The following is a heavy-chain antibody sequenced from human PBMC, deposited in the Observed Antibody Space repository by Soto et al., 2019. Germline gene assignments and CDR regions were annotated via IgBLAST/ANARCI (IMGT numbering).Heavy chain of an antibody. CDR2: IFPSDSDT. CDR1: GYRFTSYW. CDR3: ARKDKSGYFNWFDP. Sequence: PGESLKISCRTSGYRFTSYWIAWVRQMPGKGLEWMGIIFPSDSDTRYSPSFQGQVTISADRSASTVFLQWASLKASDTAVYFCARKDKSGYFNWFDPWGQGTLVTVSS. V-gene: IGHV5-51*01. D-gene: IGHD3-22*01. J-gene: IGHJ5*02.